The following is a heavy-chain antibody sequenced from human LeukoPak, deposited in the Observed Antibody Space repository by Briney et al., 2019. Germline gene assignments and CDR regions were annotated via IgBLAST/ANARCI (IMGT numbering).Heavy chain of an antibody. CDR1: GYTFTGYY. J-gene: IGHJ4*02. CDR2: INPNSGGT. V-gene: IGHV1-2*02. CDR3: ARDSYDCGGDCYSDY. Sequence: ASVKVSCKASGYTFTGYYMHWVRQAPGQGLEWMGWINPNSGGTNYAQKFQGRVTMTRDTSISTAYMELIRLRSDDTAVYYCARDSYDCGGDCYSDYWGQGTLVTVSS. D-gene: IGHD2-21*02.